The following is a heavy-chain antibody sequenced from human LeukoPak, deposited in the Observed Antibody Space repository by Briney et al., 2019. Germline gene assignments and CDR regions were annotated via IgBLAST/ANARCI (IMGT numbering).Heavy chain of an antibody. J-gene: IGHJ4*02. D-gene: IGHD6-13*01. Sequence: ASVKVSCKASGGTLNSYVISWVRQAPGQGLEWMGGIIPISGTTNYAQKFQGRVTITADKSTSTAYMELSSLRSEDTAVYYCARGYFGKQQLVDYWGQGTLVTVSS. CDR2: IIPISGTT. V-gene: IGHV1-69*06. CDR3: ARGYFGKQQLVDY. CDR1: GGTLNSYV.